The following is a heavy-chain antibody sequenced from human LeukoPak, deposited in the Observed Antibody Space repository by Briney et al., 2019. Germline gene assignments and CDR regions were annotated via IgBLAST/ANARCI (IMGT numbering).Heavy chain of an antibody. J-gene: IGHJ4*02. CDR3: AREGQTGSYPLYYFDY. V-gene: IGHV3-11*01. D-gene: IGHD3-10*01. CDR2: ISGSGSIL. CDR1: GFTFTDYY. Sequence: GGSLRLSCAASGFTFTDYYMSWIRQAPGKGLECISYISGSGSILNYTDSVKGRFTISRDSAKNSLYLQMNSLRAEDTAVYYCAREGQTGSYPLYYFDYWGQGTLVTVSS.